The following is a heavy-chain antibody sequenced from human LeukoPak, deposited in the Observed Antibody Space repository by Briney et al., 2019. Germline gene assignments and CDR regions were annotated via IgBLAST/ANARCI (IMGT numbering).Heavy chain of an antibody. D-gene: IGHD3-10*01. J-gene: IGHJ5*02. CDR3: ARDEGRVSGSYNP. CDR2: ISTCNGDT. V-gene: IGHV1-18*01. Sequence: ASVKVSCKASGYTFTRHGISWVRQAPGQGLEWMGWISTCNGDTTYAQELQGRVTMTTDTSTSTAYMELRSLRFDDTAVYYCARDEGRVSGSYNPWGQGTLVIVSS. CDR1: GYTFTRHG.